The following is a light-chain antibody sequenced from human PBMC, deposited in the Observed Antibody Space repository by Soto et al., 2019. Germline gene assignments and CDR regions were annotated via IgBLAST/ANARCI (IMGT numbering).Light chain of an antibody. CDR1: QSVSSY. CDR2: DAS. J-gene: IGKJ4*01. CDR3: QQRSNWPPT. V-gene: IGKV3-11*01. Sequence: EMVLTQFPATLSLSPGERATLSCRASQSVSSYLAWYQQKPGQAPRLLIYDASNRATGIPARFSGSGSGTDFTLTISSLEPEDFAVYYCQQRSNWPPTFGGGTKV.